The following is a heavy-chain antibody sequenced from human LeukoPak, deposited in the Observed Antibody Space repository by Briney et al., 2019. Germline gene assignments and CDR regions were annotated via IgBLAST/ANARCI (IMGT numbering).Heavy chain of an antibody. CDR2: IKEDGSEI. Sequence: QSGGSLRLSCAASGFTFSSYWMNWVRQAPGKGLEWVANIKEDGSEIYYVDSVKGRFTISRDNAKNSLFLQMNSLRAEDTAVYYCARDEYQLLYLLDYWGQGTLVTVSS. CDR1: GFTFSSYW. J-gene: IGHJ4*02. CDR3: ARDEYQLLYLLDY. D-gene: IGHD2-2*02. V-gene: IGHV3-7*01.